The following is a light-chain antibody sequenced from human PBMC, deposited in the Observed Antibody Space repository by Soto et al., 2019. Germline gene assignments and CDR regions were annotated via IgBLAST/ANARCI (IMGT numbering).Light chain of an antibody. V-gene: IGLV1-44*01. Sequence: QSALTQPPSASGTPGQRVSISCSGSSSNIGSGGATVTWYQQLPGTAPKLVIFSNNQPPSGVPDRFSCSKSGTSASLAISGLQSEDEADYYCATWDDGLSGWLFGGGTKLTVL. CDR1: SSNIGSGGAT. J-gene: IGLJ3*02. CDR3: ATWDDGLSGWL. CDR2: SNN.